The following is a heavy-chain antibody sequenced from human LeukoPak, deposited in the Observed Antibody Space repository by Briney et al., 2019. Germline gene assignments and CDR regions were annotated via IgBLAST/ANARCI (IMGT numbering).Heavy chain of an antibody. CDR1: GGSVSSGSYY. Sequence: SETLSLTCTVSGGSVSSGSYYWNWIRQPPGKGLEWIGYMFYSGSTNYNPSLKSRVTISVDTSKNQISPKLSSATAADTAVYYCARGRYGDYPPFDYWGQGTLVTVSS. J-gene: IGHJ4*02. CDR2: MFYSGST. D-gene: IGHD4-17*01. V-gene: IGHV4-61*01. CDR3: ARGRYGDYPPFDY.